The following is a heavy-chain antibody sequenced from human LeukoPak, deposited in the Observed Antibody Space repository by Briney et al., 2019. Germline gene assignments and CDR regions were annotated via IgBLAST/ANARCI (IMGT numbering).Heavy chain of an antibody. V-gene: IGHV4-59*08. CDR1: GDSISTHY. CDR3: ARHLYGGPVNYYGMDV. Sequence: SETLSLTCTVSGDSISTHYWSWVRQPPGKGLEWIGYIYYSGSTDYNPSLKSRVTISVDTSKKHFSLRLRSVTAADTAVYYCARHLYGGPVNYYGMDVWGQGTTVTVS. CDR2: IYYSGST. J-gene: IGHJ6*02. D-gene: IGHD4-23*01.